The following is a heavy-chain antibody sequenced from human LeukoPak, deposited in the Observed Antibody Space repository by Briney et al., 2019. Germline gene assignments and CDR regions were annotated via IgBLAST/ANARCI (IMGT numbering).Heavy chain of an antibody. CDR3: ARLGHYCNERDYYYHDNDV. V-gene: IGHV1-69*01. J-gene: IGHJ6*03. CDR1: GDTFSNYA. CDR2: IIPVFAIA. Sequence: SVKVSCKASGDTFSNYAISWVRQAPGQGLEWMAVIIPVFAIADSGQKFQGRVTITADESTSTVYMEMSSLTSEDTAVYYCARLGHYCNERDYYYHDNDVWGKGTTVTVSS. D-gene: IGHD2/OR15-2a*01.